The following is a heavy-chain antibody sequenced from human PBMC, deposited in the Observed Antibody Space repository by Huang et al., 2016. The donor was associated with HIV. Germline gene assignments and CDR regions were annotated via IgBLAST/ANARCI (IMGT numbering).Heavy chain of an antibody. J-gene: IGHJ4*02. CDR2: ISQDGSTK. CDR3: AREKGLED. Sequence: QVHLVESGGGVVKPGRSLRLSCAASGFTFSTNPIHWVRQGPGQGLEWVAVISQDGSTKFYAESVKGRSAISRDNSKNMVYLQIYRLRVEDTGVYYCAREKGLEDWGQGTLVTVSS. V-gene: IGHV3-30*09. D-gene: IGHD1-1*01. CDR1: GFTFSTNP.